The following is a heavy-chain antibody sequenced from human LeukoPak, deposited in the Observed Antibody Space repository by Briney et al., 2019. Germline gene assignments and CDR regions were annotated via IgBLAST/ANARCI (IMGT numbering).Heavy chain of an antibody. Sequence: GGSLRLSCAASGFTFSTYSMSWVRQAPGKGLEWVSSISGLSNYIYYADSVKGRFTVSRDNAKSSLYLQMNSLRSEDTAVYFCARDPGRSLVWGLMAYYGMDVWGRGTTVTVSS. CDR1: GFTFSTYS. J-gene: IGHJ6*02. D-gene: IGHD3-10*01. V-gene: IGHV3-21*01. CDR3: ARDPGRSLVWGLMAYYGMDV. CDR2: ISGLSNYI.